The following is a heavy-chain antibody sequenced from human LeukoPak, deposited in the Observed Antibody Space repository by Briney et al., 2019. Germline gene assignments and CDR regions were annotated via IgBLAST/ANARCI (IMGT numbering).Heavy chain of an antibody. D-gene: IGHD3-10*01. Sequence: ASVKVSCKASGYIFSSYYMHWVRQAPGQGLEWMGIINPSGGSTSYAQKFQGRVTMTRDTSTSTVYMELSSLRSEDTAVYYCASLGGDGTFDYWGQGTLVTVSS. V-gene: IGHV1-46*01. J-gene: IGHJ4*02. CDR3: ASLGGDGTFDY. CDR1: GYIFSSYY. CDR2: INPSGGST.